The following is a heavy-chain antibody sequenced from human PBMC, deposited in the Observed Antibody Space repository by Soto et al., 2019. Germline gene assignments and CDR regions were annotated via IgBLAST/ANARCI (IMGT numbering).Heavy chain of an antibody. CDR2: IIPISETT. CDR1: GGTFSSLD. CDR3: ARALLSHSYDSGGYDSYFHAMDV. J-gene: IGHJ6*02. D-gene: IGHD3-22*01. Sequence: SGKVSCKASGGTFSSLDINWVRQAPGQGLEWMGGIIPISETTNYAQIFQGRVSIVADKSTSTAYMELSRLRSEDTAVYYCARALLSHSYDSGGYDSYFHAMDVWGQGIPVTVSS. V-gene: IGHV1-69*06.